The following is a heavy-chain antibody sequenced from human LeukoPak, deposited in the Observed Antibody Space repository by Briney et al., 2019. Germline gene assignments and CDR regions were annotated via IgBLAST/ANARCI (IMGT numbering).Heavy chain of an antibody. CDR3: ARCGRRDYDFWSGYFSWFDP. J-gene: IGHJ5*02. D-gene: IGHD3-3*01. CDR2: INPSGGST. CDR1: GYTFTSYY. Sequence: ASVKVSCKASGYTFTSYYMHWVRQAPGQGLEWMEIINPSGGSTSYAQKFQGRVTMTRDTSTSTVYMELSSLRSEDTAVYYCARCGRRDYDFWSGYFSWFDPWGQGTLVTVSS. V-gene: IGHV1-46*01.